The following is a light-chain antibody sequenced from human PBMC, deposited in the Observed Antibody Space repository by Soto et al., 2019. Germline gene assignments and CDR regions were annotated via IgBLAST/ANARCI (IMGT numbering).Light chain of an antibody. CDR2: EVS. V-gene: IGLV2-14*01. J-gene: IGLJ2*01. CDR3: SSYTSSSTLVV. CDR1: SSDVGGYNS. Sequence: QSALTQAASESGSPGQSITISCTGTSSDVGGYNSVSWYQQHPGKAPKLMIYEVSNRPSGVSNRFSGSKSGNTASLTISGLQAEDEADYYCSSYTSSSTLVVFGGGTKLTVL.